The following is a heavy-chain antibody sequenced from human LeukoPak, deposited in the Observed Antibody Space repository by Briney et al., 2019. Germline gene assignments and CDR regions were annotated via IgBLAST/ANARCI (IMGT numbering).Heavy chain of an antibody. D-gene: IGHD1-26*01. CDR1: GGSFSGYY. Sequence: SETLSLTCAVYGGSFSGYYWSWIRQPPGKGLGWIGEINHSGSTNYNPSLKSRVTMSVDTSKNQFSLKLSSVTAADTAVYYCARGTFSGSYYYFDYWGQGTLVTVSS. V-gene: IGHV4-34*01. CDR2: INHSGST. CDR3: ARGTFSGSYYYFDY. J-gene: IGHJ4*02.